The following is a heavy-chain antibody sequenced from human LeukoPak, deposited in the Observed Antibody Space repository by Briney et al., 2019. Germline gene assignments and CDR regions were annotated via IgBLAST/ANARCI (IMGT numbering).Heavy chain of an antibody. D-gene: IGHD3-3*01. V-gene: IGHV1-69*05. CDR1: GGTFSSYA. Sequence: SVKVSCKASGGTFSSYATSWVRQAPGQGLEWMGRIIPIFGTANYAQKFQGRVTITTDESTSTAYMELSSLRSEDTAVYYCARSPNSITIFGVDLYATPYYFDYWGQGTLVTVSS. J-gene: IGHJ4*02. CDR2: IIPIFGTA. CDR3: ARSPNSITIFGVDLYATPYYFDY.